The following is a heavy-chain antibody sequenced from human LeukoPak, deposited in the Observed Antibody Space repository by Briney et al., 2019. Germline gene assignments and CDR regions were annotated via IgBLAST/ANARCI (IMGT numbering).Heavy chain of an antibody. CDR3: ARSRAFNSGAFDP. CDR2: IYNGVNT. V-gene: IGHV4-61*01. CDR1: GASVSSASY. Sequence: SETLSLTCTVSGASVSSASYRSWIRQPPGKGVEWIAHIYNGVNTNYNPSLKSRVTISVDTSKNQFSLRLNSVTAADTAVYYCARSRAFNSGAFDPWGQGSLVTVSS. J-gene: IGHJ5*02. D-gene: IGHD1-26*01.